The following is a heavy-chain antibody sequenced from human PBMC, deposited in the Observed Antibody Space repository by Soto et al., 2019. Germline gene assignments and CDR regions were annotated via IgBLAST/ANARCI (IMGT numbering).Heavy chain of an antibody. CDR2: IYYSGST. CDR1: GGSISSSSYY. D-gene: IGHD3-3*01. V-gene: IGHV4-39*01. CDR3: ARASGYYDFWSGYPPPSYGMDV. J-gene: IGHJ6*02. Sequence: PSETLSLTCTVSGGSISSSSYYWGWIRQPPGKGLEWIGSIYYSGSTYYNPSLKSRVTISVDTSKNQFSLKLSSVTAADTAVYYCARASGYYDFWSGYPPPSYGMDVWGQGTTVTVSS.